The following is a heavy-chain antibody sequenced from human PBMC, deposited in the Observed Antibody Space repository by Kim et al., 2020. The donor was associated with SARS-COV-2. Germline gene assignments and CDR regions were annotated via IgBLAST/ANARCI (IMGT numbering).Heavy chain of an antibody. Sequence: SETLSLTCAVYGGSFSGYYWSWIRQPPGKGLEWIGEINHSGSTNYNPSLKSRVTISVDTSKNQFSLKLSSVTAADTAVYYCARGNCSGGSCYYQFYFDY. J-gene: IGHJ4*01. CDR3: ARGNCSGGSCYYQFYFDY. V-gene: IGHV4-34*01. D-gene: IGHD2-15*01. CDR1: GGSFSGYY. CDR2: INHSGST.